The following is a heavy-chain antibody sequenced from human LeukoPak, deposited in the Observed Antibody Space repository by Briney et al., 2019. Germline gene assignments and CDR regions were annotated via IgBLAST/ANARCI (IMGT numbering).Heavy chain of an antibody. CDR1: GGSISSGGYY. Sequence: SQTLSLTCTVSGGSISSGGYYWSWIRQPPGKGLEWIGYIYHSGSTNYNPSLKSRVTMSVDTSKNQFSLKLSSVTAADTAVYYCARGGGPIAALDYWGQGTLVTVSS. D-gene: IGHD6-6*01. CDR3: ARGGGPIAALDY. CDR2: IYHSGST. V-gene: IGHV4-30-2*01. J-gene: IGHJ4*02.